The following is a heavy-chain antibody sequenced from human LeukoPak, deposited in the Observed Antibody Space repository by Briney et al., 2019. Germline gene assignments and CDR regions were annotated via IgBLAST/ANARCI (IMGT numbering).Heavy chain of an antibody. CDR2: MSLSTSGK. J-gene: IGHJ3*02. Sequence: PGGSLRLSCAASGFTFSSSDMSWVRQAPGKGLEWVSSMSLSTSGKTYADSVKGRFTVSTDKAKNTLYLQMDSLRAEDTAMYYCAKALTRWAFDMWGQGTMVTVSS. CDR1: GFTFSSSD. D-gene: IGHD3-16*01. CDR3: AKALTRWAFDM. V-gene: IGHV3-23*01.